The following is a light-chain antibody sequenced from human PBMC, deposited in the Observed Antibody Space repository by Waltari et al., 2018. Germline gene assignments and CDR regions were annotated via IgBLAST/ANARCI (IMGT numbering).Light chain of an antibody. CDR2: GAS. CDR1: QSISRN. J-gene: IGKJ2*01. CDR3: QQYNNWRT. Sequence: EILMTQSPPTLSVSPGARSTLSCRASQSISRNLARYQQKPGQAPRLLIYGASTRATGIPARFSGSGSGTEFTLTISSLQSEDFAIYYCQQYNNWRTFGQGTKLEI. V-gene: IGKV3-15*01.